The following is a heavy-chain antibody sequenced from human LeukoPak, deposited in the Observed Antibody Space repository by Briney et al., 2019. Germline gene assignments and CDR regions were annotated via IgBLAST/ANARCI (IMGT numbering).Heavy chain of an antibody. V-gene: IGHV1-46*01. D-gene: IGHD3-22*01. CDR3: ARDGSSYDFDY. CDR1: GYAFTSYY. CDR2: INPSGGST. Sequence: ASVKVSCKASGYAFTSYYMHWVRQAPGQGLEWMGVINPSGGSTSYAQKFQGRVTMTRDTSTSTVYMELSSLRSEDTAVYYCARDGSSYDFDYWGQGTLVTVSS. J-gene: IGHJ4*02.